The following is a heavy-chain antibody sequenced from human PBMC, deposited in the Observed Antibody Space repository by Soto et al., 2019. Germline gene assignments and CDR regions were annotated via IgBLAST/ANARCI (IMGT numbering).Heavy chain of an antibody. D-gene: IGHD7-27*01. CDR2: IDYSGTA. CDR3: ARLTGRHLDY. CDR1: SGSISVTNVF. Sequence: PSETLSLTCTVSSGSISVTNVFWGWVRQPPGKGLEWIGNIDYSGTAYFSPSLATRVTFHVDTSKNQFSLTLYSVTAAETAVYYCARLTGRHLDYWGQGILVTVSS. J-gene: IGHJ4*02. V-gene: IGHV4-39*01.